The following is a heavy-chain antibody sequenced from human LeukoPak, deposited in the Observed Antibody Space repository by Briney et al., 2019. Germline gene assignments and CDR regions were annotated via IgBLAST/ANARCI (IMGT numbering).Heavy chain of an antibody. J-gene: IGHJ4*02. Sequence: SETLSLTCTVSGGSISSSSYYWGWIRQPPGKGLEWIGSIYYSGSTYYNPSLKSRVTISVDTSKNQFSLKLSSVTAADTAVYYCARNRGMAKHLDYWGQGTLVTVSS. V-gene: IGHV4-39*07. CDR2: IYYSGST. CDR1: GGSISSSSYY. D-gene: IGHD5-24*01. CDR3: ARNRGMAKHLDY.